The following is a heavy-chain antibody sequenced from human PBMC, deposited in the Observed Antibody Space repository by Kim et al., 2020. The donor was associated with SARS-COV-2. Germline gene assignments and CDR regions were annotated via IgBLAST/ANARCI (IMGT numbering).Heavy chain of an antibody. CDR1: GFTFDSYP. Sequence: GGSLRLSCVGSGFTFDSYPISWVRQAPGKGLEWVSAITGSGDYTAYADSVMGRFTISRDNSRSTLYLQMNNLRADDTAISYSAKEGWSEFWGQGTLVTVS. CDR3: AKEGWSEF. J-gene: IGHJ1*01. CDR2: ITGSGDYT. V-gene: IGHV3-23*01. D-gene: IGHD2-15*01.